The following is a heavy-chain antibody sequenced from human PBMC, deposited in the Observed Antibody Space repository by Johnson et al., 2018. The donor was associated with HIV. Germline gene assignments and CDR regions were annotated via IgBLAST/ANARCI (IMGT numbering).Heavy chain of an antibody. D-gene: IGHD1-26*01. CDR3: AKALGWELSI. J-gene: IGHJ3*02. CDR1: GVTFSSHA. Sequence: VQLVESGGGVVQPGRSLRLSCAASGVTFSSHAMHWVRQAPGKGLDWVTVISYDGSNKYYADSVKGRFTISRDNSKNTLHLQMNSLRPEDTAVYYCAKALGWELSIWGQGTMVTVSS. V-gene: IGHV3-30-3*01. CDR2: ISYDGSNK.